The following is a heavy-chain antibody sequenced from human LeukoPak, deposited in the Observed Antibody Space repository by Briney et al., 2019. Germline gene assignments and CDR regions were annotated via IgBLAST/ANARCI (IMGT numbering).Heavy chain of an antibody. Sequence: GGSLRLSCVASGFSFINYAMSWLRQAPGKGRECVSSIFGTTGSTYYADSVKGRVTISRDNSRNTVYLQKTSLRAEDTAVYYCAKDRTYYSDFSAYYFSPPLPHFWGQGTLVTVYS. D-gene: IGHD3-22*01. V-gene: IGHV3-23*01. CDR2: IFGTTGST. CDR3: AKDRTYYSDFSAYYFSPPLPHF. J-gene: IGHJ4*02. CDR1: GFSFINYA.